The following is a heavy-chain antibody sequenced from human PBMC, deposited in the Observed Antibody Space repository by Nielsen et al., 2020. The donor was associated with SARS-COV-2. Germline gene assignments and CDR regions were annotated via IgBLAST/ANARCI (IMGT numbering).Heavy chain of an antibody. D-gene: IGHD3-10*01. CDR1: GFTFSSYS. V-gene: IGHV3-21*01. CDR2: ISSSSSYI. J-gene: IGHJ6*03. Sequence: GGSLRLSCAASGFTFSSYSMNWVRQAPGKGLEWVSSISSSSSYIYYADSVKGRFTISRDNAKNSLYLQMNSLRAEDTAVYYCARDLLFTTMVRGAYYYYMDVWGKGTTVTVSS. CDR3: ARDLLFTTMVRGAYYYYMDV.